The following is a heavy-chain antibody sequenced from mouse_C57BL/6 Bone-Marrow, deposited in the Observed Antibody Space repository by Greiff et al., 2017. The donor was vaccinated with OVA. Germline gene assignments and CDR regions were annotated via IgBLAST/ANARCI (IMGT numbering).Heavy chain of an antibody. J-gene: IGHJ4*01. D-gene: IGHD2-5*01. CDR2: ISSGSSTI. CDR1: GFTFSDYG. V-gene: IGHV5-17*01. Sequence: EVKLVESGGGLVKPGGSLKLSCAASGFTFSDYGMHWVRQAPEKGLEWVAYISSGSSTIYYADTVKGRFTLSRDNAKNTLFLQMTSLRSEDTAMYYCAKNYSNSLYAMDYWGQGTSVTVSS. CDR3: AKNYSNSLYAMDY.